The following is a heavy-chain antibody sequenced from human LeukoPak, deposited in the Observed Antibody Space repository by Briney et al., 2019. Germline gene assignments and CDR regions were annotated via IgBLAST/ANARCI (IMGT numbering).Heavy chain of an antibody. V-gene: IGHV3-30*04. J-gene: IGHJ6*03. Sequence: PGGSLRLSCAASGFTFSSYAMHWVRQAPGKGLEWVAVISYDGSNKYYADSVKGRFTISRDNSKNTLYLQMNSLRAEDTAVYYCARGPGCSSTSCYRAGPAYYYYYYMDVWGKGTTVTVSS. CDR2: ISYDGSNK. CDR3: ARGPGCSSTSCYRAGPAYYYYYYMDV. CDR1: GFTFSSYA. D-gene: IGHD2-2*01.